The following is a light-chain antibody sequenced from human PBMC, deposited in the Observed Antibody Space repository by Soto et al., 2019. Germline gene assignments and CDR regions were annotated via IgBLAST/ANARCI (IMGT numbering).Light chain of an antibody. CDR3: QQYNSYSPKT. J-gene: IGKJ1*01. CDR1: QSISSW. CDR2: DAS. Sequence: DIQMTQSPSTLSASVGDRVTITCRASQSISSWLAWYQQKPGKAPKLLIDDASSLESGVPSRFSGSGSGTEFTLTISSLQPDDFATYYCQQYNSYSPKTFGQGTKVDIK. V-gene: IGKV1-5*01.